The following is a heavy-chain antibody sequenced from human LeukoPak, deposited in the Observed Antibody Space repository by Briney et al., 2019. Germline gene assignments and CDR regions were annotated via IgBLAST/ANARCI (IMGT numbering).Heavy chain of an antibody. CDR1: GYTFTSYD. J-gene: IGHJ3*02. D-gene: IGHD1-26*01. CDR2: MNPNSGNT. Sequence: ASVKVSCKASGYTFTSYDINWVRQATGQGLEWMGWMNPNSGNTGYAQKFQGRVTMTRNTSISTAYMELSSLRSEDTAVYYCARDYGSPWAFDIWGQGNPGHRLL. CDR3: ARDYGSPWAFDI. V-gene: IGHV1-8*01.